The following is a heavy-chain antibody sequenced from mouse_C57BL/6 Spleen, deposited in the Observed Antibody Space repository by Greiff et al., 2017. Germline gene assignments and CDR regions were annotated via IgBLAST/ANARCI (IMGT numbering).Heavy chain of an antibody. CDR1: GYAFSSYW. Sequence: QVQLKQSGAELVKPGASVKISCKASGYAFSSYWMNWVKQRPGKGLEWIGQIYPGDGDTNYNGKFKGKATLTADKSSSTAYMQLSSLTSEDSAVYFCARFYYGSSYRYFDYWGQGTTLTVSS. J-gene: IGHJ2*01. D-gene: IGHD1-1*01. V-gene: IGHV1-80*01. CDR3: ARFYYGSSYRYFDY. CDR2: IYPGDGDT.